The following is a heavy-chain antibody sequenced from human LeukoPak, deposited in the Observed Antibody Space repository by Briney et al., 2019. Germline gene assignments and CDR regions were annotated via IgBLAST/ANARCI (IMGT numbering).Heavy chain of an antibody. J-gene: IGHJ4*02. Sequence: GGSLRLSCAASGFTFSSYNMNWVRQAPGKGLEWISYISSSSSTIYYADSVKGRFTIFRDNAKNSLYLQMNSLRAEDTAVYYCARDRTIFVLWGQGTLVTVSS. CDR1: GFTFSSYN. D-gene: IGHD3-3*01. V-gene: IGHV3-48*04. CDR2: ISSSSSTI. CDR3: ARDRTIFVL.